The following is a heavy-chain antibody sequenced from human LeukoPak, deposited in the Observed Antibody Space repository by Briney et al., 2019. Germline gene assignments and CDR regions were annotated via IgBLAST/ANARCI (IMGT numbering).Heavy chain of an antibody. Sequence: ASVKVSCKASGYTFTGYYMHWVRQAPGQGLEWMGWINPNSGVTNYAQKFQGRVTMTRDTSISTAYMELSRLRSDDTAVYYCARDPGVRIGAFDIWGQGTMVTVSS. CDR2: INPNSGVT. CDR3: ARDPGVRIGAFDI. CDR1: GYTFTGYY. D-gene: IGHD2-15*01. J-gene: IGHJ3*02. V-gene: IGHV1-2*02.